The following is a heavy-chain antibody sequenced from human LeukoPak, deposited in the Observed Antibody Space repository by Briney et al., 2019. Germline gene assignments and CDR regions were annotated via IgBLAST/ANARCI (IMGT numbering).Heavy chain of an antibody. D-gene: IGHD6-6*01. Sequence: GGSLRLSCAASGFTFSSYSMNWVRQAPGKGLEWVSSISSSSSYIYYADSVKGRFTISRDNAKNSLYLQMNSLRAEDTAVYYCRRGKYSSSSGFDYWGQGTLVTVSS. CDR3: RRGKYSSSSGFDY. J-gene: IGHJ4*02. V-gene: IGHV3-21*01. CDR2: ISSSSSYI. CDR1: GFTFSSYS.